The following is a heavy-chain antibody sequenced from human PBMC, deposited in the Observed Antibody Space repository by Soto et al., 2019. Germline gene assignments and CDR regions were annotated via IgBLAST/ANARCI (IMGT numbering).Heavy chain of an antibody. CDR2: IRGSDGST. CDR1: GFTVSSYG. J-gene: IGHJ4*02. CDR3: AKDVNYDMLAGYYYY. Sequence: PGGSLRLSCAASGFTVSSYGMTWVRQAPGKGLEWVSTIRGSDGSTYYADSVKGRFTISRDNSKNTLYLQMNSLRAEDTAVYYCAKDVNYDMLAGYYYYWGQGTLVTVSS. V-gene: IGHV3-23*01. D-gene: IGHD3-9*01.